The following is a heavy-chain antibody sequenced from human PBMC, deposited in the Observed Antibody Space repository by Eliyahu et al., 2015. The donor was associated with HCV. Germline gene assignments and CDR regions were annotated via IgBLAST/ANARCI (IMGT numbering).Heavy chain of an antibody. V-gene: IGHV3-74*01. CDR2: INSDGNST. CDR3: ARAGFRGAFDI. CDR1: GFTFRSYW. J-gene: IGHJ3*02. Sequence: EVQLVESGGGLVQPGGSXRLXCXASGFTFRSYWXHWVRQAPGKGVDWVSRINSDGNSTNYADSVKGRFTISRDNAENTLYLQMNSLRAEDTAVYYCARAGFRGAFDIWGQGTMVTVSS. D-gene: IGHD1-14*01.